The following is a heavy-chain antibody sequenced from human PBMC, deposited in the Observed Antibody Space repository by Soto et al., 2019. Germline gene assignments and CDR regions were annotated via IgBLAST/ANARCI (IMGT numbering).Heavy chain of an antibody. V-gene: IGHV3-30*18. CDR1: GFTFSSYG. CDR2: ISYDGSNK. CDR3: AKGGRLRYCSSTSCYVLDY. Sequence: GGSLRLSCAASGFTFSSYGMHWVRQAPGKGLEWVAVISYDGSNKYYADSVKGRFTISRDNSKNTLYLQMNSLRAEDTAVYYCAKGGRLRYCSSTSCYVLDYWGQGTLVTVSS. J-gene: IGHJ4*02. D-gene: IGHD2-2*01.